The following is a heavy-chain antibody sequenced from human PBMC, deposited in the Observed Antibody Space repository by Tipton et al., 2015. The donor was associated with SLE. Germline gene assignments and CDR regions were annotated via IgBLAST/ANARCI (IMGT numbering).Heavy chain of an antibody. Sequence: TLSLTCAVYGGSFSDYYWSWIRQPPGKGLEWIGEINHSGSTNYNPSLKSRVTISVDTSKNQFSLKLSSVTAADTAVYYCARGPRSIAAWYYYGMDVWGQGTTVTVSS. CDR1: GGSFSDYY. J-gene: IGHJ6*02. D-gene: IGHD6-6*01. CDR3: ARGPRSIAAWYYYGMDV. CDR2: INHSGST. V-gene: IGHV4-34*01.